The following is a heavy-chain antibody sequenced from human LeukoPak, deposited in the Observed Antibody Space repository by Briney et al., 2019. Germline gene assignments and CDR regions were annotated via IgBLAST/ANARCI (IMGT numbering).Heavy chain of an antibody. D-gene: IGHD6-6*01. CDR2: IWYDGSNK. J-gene: IGHJ4*02. Sequence: GGSLRLSCAASGFTFSSYGMHWVRQAPGKGLEWVAVIWYDGSNKYYADSAKGRFTISRDNSKNTLYLQMNSLRAEDTAVYYCARAQSEYSSSSLDYWGQGTLVTVSS. CDR3: ARAQSEYSSSSLDY. CDR1: GFTFSSYG. V-gene: IGHV3-33*01.